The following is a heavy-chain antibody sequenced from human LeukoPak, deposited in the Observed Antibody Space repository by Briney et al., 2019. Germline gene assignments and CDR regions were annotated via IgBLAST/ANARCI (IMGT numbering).Heavy chain of an antibody. Sequence: SVKVSRKASGGTFSSYAISWVRQAPGQGLEWMGRIIPIFGTANYAQKFQGRVTITTDESTSTAYMELSSLRSEDTAVYYCARDRASTAMAYFDYWGQGTLVTVSS. CDR2: IIPIFGTA. CDR1: GGTFSSYA. V-gene: IGHV1-69*05. D-gene: IGHD5-18*01. J-gene: IGHJ4*02. CDR3: ARDRASTAMAYFDY.